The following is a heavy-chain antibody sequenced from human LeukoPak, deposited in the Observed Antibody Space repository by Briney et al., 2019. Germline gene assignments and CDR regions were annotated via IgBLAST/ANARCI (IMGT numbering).Heavy chain of an antibody. D-gene: IGHD2-2*01. CDR1: GGSISSSSYY. CDR2: IYYSGST. CDR3: ARHRPYIVVVPAVHGFDP. V-gene: IGHV4-39*01. J-gene: IGHJ5*02. Sequence: SETLSLTCTVSGGSISSSSYYWGWIRQPPGKGLEWIGSIYYSGSTYYNPSLKSRVTISVDTSKNQFSLKLSSVTAADTAVYYCARHRPYIVVVPAVHGFDPWGQGTLVTVSS.